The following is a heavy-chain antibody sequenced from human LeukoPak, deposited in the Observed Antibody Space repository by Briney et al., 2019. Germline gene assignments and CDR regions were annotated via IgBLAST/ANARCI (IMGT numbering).Heavy chain of an antibody. D-gene: IGHD1-26*01. V-gene: IGHV3-20*04. J-gene: IGHJ3*02. Sequence: GGSLRLSCAASGFTFDDYGMSWVRHAPGKGLEWVSGINWNGGSTGYADSVKGRFTISRDNAKNSLYLQMNSLRAEDTALYYCARVSPPLVGATTVGAFDIWGQGTMVTVSS. CDR1: GFTFDDYG. CDR2: INWNGGST. CDR3: ARVSPPLVGATTVGAFDI.